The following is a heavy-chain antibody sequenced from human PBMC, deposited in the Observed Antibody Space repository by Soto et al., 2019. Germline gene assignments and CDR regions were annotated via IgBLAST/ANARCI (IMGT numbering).Heavy chain of an antibody. CDR2: IYYSGST. CDR1: GASIRSTSYY. CDR3: ASTRSWFGELSDQYYYYGMDV. V-gene: IGHV4-39*01. Sequence: SETWSITCTVYGASIRSTSYYWGWLRQPPGTGLEWIGSIYYSGSTYYNPSLKSRVTISVDTSKNQFSLKLSSVTAADTAVYYCASTRSWFGELSDQYYYYGMDVWGQGTTVS. D-gene: IGHD3-10*01. J-gene: IGHJ6*02.